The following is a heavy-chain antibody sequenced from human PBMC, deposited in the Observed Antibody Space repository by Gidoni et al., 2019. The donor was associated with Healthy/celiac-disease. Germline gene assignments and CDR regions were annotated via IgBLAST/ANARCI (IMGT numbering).Heavy chain of an antibody. CDR1: GGSISSSSYY. CDR3: ARQISGIVVVPAAPDFDY. D-gene: IGHD2-2*01. J-gene: IGHJ4*02. CDR2: IYYSGST. V-gene: IGHV4-39*01. Sequence: QLQLQESGPGLVKPSETLSLTCTVAGGSISSSSYYWGWIRQPPGKGLEWIGSIYYSGSTYYNPSLKSRVTISVDTSKNQFSLKLSSVTAADTAVYYCARQISGIVVVPAAPDFDYWGQGTLVTVSS.